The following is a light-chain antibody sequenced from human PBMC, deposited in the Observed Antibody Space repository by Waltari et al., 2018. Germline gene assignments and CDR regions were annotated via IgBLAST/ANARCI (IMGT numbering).Light chain of an antibody. CDR3: QQYYSLPRT. CDR1: QYVLYRSHERSD. J-gene: IGKJ1*01. CDR2: WAS. V-gene: IGKV4-1*01. Sequence: DIVVTQAPDSMAGSLGERATIHCQSSQYVLYRSHERSDLAWYQQKTRQPPRLLIHWASPRAAGVPHRLRGSGSATEFTLTIRSLQAEDVAVYYCQQYYSLPRTFGQGTKVEIK.